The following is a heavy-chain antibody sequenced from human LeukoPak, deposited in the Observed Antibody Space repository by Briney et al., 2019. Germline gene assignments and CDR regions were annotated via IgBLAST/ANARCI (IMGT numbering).Heavy chain of an antibody. CDR3: ARGADYGDYGGDFGY. D-gene: IGHD4-17*01. CDR2: ISAYNGNT. Sequence: GASVKVSCKASGYTFTSYGISWVRQAPGQGLEWMGWISAYNGNTNYAQKLQGRVTMTTDTSTSTAYMELRSLRSDDTAVYYCARGADYGDYGGDFGYWGQGTLVTVSS. CDR1: GYTFTSYG. J-gene: IGHJ4*02. V-gene: IGHV1-18*01.